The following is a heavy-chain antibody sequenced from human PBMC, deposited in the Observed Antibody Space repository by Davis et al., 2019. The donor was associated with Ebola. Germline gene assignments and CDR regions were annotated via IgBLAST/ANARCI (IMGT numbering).Heavy chain of an antibody. V-gene: IGHV3-7*03. CDR2: IDDDGTYT. D-gene: IGHD2-2*01. CDR1: GITFRNLW. Sequence: GESLKISCEASGITFRNLWMSWVRQAPGKGLEWVALIDDDGTYTFHADSVKGRFSISRDNAENSLYLQMNSLRGEDTAVYYCTSGASCPHWGQGTLVTVSS. J-gene: IGHJ4*02. CDR3: TSGASCPH.